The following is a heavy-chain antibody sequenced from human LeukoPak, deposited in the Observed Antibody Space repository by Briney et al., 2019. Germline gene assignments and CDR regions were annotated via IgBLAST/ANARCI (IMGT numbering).Heavy chain of an antibody. D-gene: IGHD3-22*01. CDR3: ARAHYYDSSGFDY. CDR1: GGSISSYY. V-gene: IGHV4-59*12. CDR2: MYYSGST. Sequence: SETLSLTCTVSGGSISSYYWSWIRQPPGKGLEWIGYMYYSGSTSYNPSLKSRVTISIDTSKNHFSLKLTSVTAADTAVYYCARAHYYDSSGFDYWGQGTLVTVSS. J-gene: IGHJ4*02.